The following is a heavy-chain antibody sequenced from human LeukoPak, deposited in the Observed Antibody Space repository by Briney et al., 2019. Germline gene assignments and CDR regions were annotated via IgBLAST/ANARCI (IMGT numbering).Heavy chain of an antibody. D-gene: IGHD6-13*01. CDR2: IYYSGST. Sequence: PSETLSLTCTVSGGSISSSSYYWGWIRQPPGKGLEWIGSIYYSGSTYYNPSLKSRVTISVDTSKSQFSLKLSSVTAADTAVYYCARGGPSSWYYYYYYMDVWGKGTTVTVSS. CDR1: GGSISSSSYY. J-gene: IGHJ6*03. V-gene: IGHV4-39*01. CDR3: ARGGPSSWYYYYYYMDV.